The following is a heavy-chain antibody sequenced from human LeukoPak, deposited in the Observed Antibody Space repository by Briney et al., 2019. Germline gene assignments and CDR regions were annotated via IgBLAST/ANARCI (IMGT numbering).Heavy chain of an antibody. CDR3: AREDPQTTVPEGMDV. Sequence: PSETLSLTCSVSGGSISTYYWSWVRQLPGKGLEWIGYIYYTGTTNYNPSLRSRVTISVDTSRNQFSLRLSSVTAADTAVYYCAREDPQTTVPEGMDVWGHGTTVIVSS. CDR1: GGSISTYY. CDR2: IYYTGTT. D-gene: IGHD4-17*01. V-gene: IGHV4-59*01. J-gene: IGHJ6*02.